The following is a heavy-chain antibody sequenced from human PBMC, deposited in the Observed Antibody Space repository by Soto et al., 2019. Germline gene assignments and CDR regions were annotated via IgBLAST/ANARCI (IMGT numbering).Heavy chain of an antibody. D-gene: IGHD5-18*01. V-gene: IGHV1-69*01. J-gene: IGHJ2*01. Sequence: QVQLVQSGAEVKKPGSSVKVSCKASGGTFSSYAISWVRQAPGQGLEWMGGIIPIFGTANYAQKFQGRVTITADESTSTAYMEMSSLRSEDTAVYYCAGAAYTAMVMAFWYFDLWGRGTLVTVAS. CDR3: AGAAYTAMVMAFWYFDL. CDR1: GGTFSSYA. CDR2: IIPIFGTA.